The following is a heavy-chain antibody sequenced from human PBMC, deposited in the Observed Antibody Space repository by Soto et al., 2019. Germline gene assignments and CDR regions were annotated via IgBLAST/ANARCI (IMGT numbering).Heavy chain of an antibody. D-gene: IGHD3-3*01. Sequence: VASVKVSCKASGYTFTSYGISWVRQAPGQGLEWMGWINAYNGNTNYAQKLQGRVTMTTDTSTSTAYMELRGLRSDDTAVYYCARVFGNDFWSGYYYYYYGMDVWGQGTTVTVSS. J-gene: IGHJ6*02. CDR2: INAYNGNT. CDR3: ARVFGNDFWSGYYYYYYGMDV. V-gene: IGHV1-18*04. CDR1: GYTFTSYG.